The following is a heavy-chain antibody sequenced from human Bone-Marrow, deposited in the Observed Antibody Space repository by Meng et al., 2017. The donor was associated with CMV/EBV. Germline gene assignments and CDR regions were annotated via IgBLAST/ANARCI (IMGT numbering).Heavy chain of an antibody. CDR3: ARDYARQRAGRPIDY. V-gene: IGHV3-30*04. CDR2: IASDGNKK. CDR1: GVSFRTYA. D-gene: IGHD6-6*01. J-gene: IGHJ4*02. Sequence: SGVSFRTYAMHWVRQTPGRGLDWVAVIASDGNKKDYADSLWGRVTISRDNSMKTVYLHMNDLRLEDTAIYYCARDYARQRAGRPIDYWGRGTLVTVSS.